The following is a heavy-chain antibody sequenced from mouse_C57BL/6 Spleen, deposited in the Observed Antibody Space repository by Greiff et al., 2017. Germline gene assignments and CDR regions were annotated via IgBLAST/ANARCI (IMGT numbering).Heavy chain of an antibody. J-gene: IGHJ4*01. D-gene: IGHD1-1*01. CDR1: GYTFTDYY. CDR2: INPYNGGT. CDR3: ARGTVDYAMDY. V-gene: IGHV1-19*01. Sequence: VQLQQSGPVLVKPGASVKMSCKASGYTFTDYYMNWVKQSHGKSLEWIGVINPYNGGTSYNQKFKGKATLTVDTSSSTAYMELNSLTSEDSAVYYCARGTVDYAMDYWGQGTSVTVSS.